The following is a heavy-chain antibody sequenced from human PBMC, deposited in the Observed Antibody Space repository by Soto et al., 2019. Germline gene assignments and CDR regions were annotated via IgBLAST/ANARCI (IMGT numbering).Heavy chain of an antibody. CDR3: VRVNYYDSSGYPGAHDAFDI. Sequence: EVQLVETGGGLIQPGGSLRLSCAASGFTVSSNYMSWVRQAPGKGLEWVSVIYSGGSTYYADSVKGRFTISRDNSKNTLYVQMNSRRAEDTAVYYCVRVNYYDSSGYPGAHDAFDIWGQGKMVTVSS. V-gene: IGHV3-53*02. J-gene: IGHJ3*02. CDR2: IYSGGST. CDR1: GFTVSSNY. D-gene: IGHD3-22*01.